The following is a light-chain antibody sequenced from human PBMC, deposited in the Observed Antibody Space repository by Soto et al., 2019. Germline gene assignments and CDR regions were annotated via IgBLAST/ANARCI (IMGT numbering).Light chain of an antibody. CDR2: GAS. Sequence: EIVLMQSPGTLSLSPGERATLSCRASQSVSSNLAWYQQKPGQAPRLLIYGASTRATGIPARFSGSGSGTEFTLTISSLQSEDFAVYYCQQYNNWPPRGAFGQGTKVDIK. J-gene: IGKJ1*01. V-gene: IGKV3-15*01. CDR3: QQYNNWPPRGA. CDR1: QSVSSN.